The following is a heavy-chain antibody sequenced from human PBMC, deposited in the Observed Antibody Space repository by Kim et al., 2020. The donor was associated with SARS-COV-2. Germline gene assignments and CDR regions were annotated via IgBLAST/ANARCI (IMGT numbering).Heavy chain of an antibody. J-gene: IGHJ5*02. CDR1: GGSISSYY. V-gene: IGHV4-59*13. Sequence: SETLSLTCTVSGGSISSYYWSWIRQPPGKGLEWIGYIYYSGSTNYNPSLKSRVTISVDTSKNQFSLKLSSVTAADTAVYYCARVYYGSGGQYNWFDPWGQGTLVTVSS. CDR3: ARVYYGSGGQYNWFDP. CDR2: IYYSGST. D-gene: IGHD3-10*01.